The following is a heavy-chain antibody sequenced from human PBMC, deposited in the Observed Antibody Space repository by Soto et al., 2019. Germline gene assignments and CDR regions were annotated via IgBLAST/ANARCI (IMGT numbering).Heavy chain of an antibody. V-gene: IGHV1-69*13. D-gene: IGHD2-2*01. CDR1: GGTFSSYA. J-gene: IGHJ6*02. CDR3: ARENDCSSTSCAQASYYYYGMDV. CDR2: IIPIFGTA. Sequence: SVKVSCKASGGTFSSYAISWVRQAPGQGLEWMGGIIPIFGTANYAQKFQGRVTITADESTSTAYMELSSLRSEDTAVYYCARENDCSSTSCAQASYYYYGMDVWGQGTTVTVS.